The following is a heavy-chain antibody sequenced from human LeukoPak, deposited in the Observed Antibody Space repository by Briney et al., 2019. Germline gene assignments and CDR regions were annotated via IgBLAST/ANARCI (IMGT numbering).Heavy chain of an antibody. Sequence: SETLSLTCTVSGGSVSSGRYYWSWLPQPPGKGLEWIGYIYYSGSTTYNTSHKSRVTISVDTSKNQFSLKLSSVTAADTAVYYCARVTAWGSGMDVWGQGTTVTVSS. CDR2: IYYSGST. CDR3: ARVTAWGSGMDV. D-gene: IGHD5-18*01. J-gene: IGHJ6*02. CDR1: GGSVSSGRYY. V-gene: IGHV4-61*01.